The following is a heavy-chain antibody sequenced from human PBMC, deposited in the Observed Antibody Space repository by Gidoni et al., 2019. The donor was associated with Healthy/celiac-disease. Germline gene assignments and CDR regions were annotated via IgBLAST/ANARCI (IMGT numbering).Heavy chain of an antibody. CDR2: ISGSGGST. Sequence: EVQLVESGGGLVQPGGSLRLSCAASGFTFSTNTMSWVRQSPGKGLEWVSAISGSGGSTYDADSVKGRFTISRDNSKNTLYLQMNSLRAEDTAVYYCAKDDDTAMVVSLGVDYWGQGTLVTVSS. V-gene: IGHV3-23*04. D-gene: IGHD5-18*01. CDR1: GFTFSTNT. J-gene: IGHJ4*02. CDR3: AKDDDTAMVVSLGVDY.